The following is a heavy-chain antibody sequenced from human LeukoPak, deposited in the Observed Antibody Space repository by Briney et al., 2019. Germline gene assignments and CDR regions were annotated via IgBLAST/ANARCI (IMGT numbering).Heavy chain of an antibody. CDR3: ASSGSYRFDY. D-gene: IGHD1-26*01. CDR2: ITASGTAM. CDR1: GFTFSSYC. Sequence: PGGSLRISCAASGFTFSSYCMNWVRQAPGKGLEWVSHITASGTAMFYADSVKGRFTISRDNAKNSLYLQMNSLRDEDTAVYYCASSGSYRFDYWGQGTLVTVSS. V-gene: IGHV3-48*02. J-gene: IGHJ4*02.